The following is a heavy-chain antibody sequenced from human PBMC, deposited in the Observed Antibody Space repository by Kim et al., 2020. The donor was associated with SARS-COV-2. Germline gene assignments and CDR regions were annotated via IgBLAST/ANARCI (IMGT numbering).Heavy chain of an antibody. CDR3: ASQKGSGYYYGSGRASDY. J-gene: IGHJ4*02. V-gene: IGHV3-23*01. D-gene: IGHD3-10*01. Sequence: KGRFTISRDNSKNTLYLQMNSLRAEDTAVYYCASQKGSGYYYGSGRASDYWGQGTLVTVSS.